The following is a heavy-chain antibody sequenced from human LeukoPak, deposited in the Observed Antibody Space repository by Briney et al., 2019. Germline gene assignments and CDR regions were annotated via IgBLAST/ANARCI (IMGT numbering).Heavy chain of an antibody. V-gene: IGHV3-7*01. J-gene: IGHJ4*02. Sequence: GGSLRLSCAASGFTFSRSWMSWVRQAPGKGLEWVANIKQDGSEKYYVYSVKGRITSSRYNGKNSLYLQMNSLRAEDPAVYYCARTPNWGAPWGLFDCWGRGTLVTVSS. CDR1: GFTFSRSW. CDR2: IKQDGSEK. D-gene: IGHD7-27*01. CDR3: ARTPNWGAPWGLFDC.